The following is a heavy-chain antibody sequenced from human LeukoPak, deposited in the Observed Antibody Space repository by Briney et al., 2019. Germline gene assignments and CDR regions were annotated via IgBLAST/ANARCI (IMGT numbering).Heavy chain of an antibody. J-gene: IGHJ4*02. CDR1: GFTFSSYG. CDR3: ATENPGIAAAGTSDDY. CDR2: ISYDGSNK. V-gene: IGHV3-30*03. D-gene: IGHD6-13*01. Sequence: GGSLRLSCAASGFTFSSYGMHWVRQAPGKGLEWVAVISYDGSNKYYADSVKGRFTISRDNSKNTLYLQMNSLRAEDTAVYYCATENPGIAAAGTSDDYWGQGTLVTVSS.